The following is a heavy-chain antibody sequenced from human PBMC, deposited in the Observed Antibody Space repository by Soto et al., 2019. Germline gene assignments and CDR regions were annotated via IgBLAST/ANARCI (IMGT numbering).Heavy chain of an antibody. V-gene: IGHV1-18*01. J-gene: IGHJ4*02. CDR1: GYTFTNFG. CDR3: ARGGTPIDC. Sequence: QVQLVQSGAEVKKPGASVKVSCKTSGYTFTNFGLSWVRQAPGQGLEWMGWISAYNGNTNYAQNFQRRFTITTDTSTRTAYIELMSLRSDDTAVYYCARGGTPIDCWGQGTLVTVSS. CDR2: ISAYNGNT. D-gene: IGHD3-16*01.